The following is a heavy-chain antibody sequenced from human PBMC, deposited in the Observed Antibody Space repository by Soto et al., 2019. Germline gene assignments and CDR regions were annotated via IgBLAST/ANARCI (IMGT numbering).Heavy chain of an antibody. Sequence: GESLKISCKGSGYSFTSYWIGWVLQIPWKGLEWMGIIYPGESNTRYSPSLQGQVTISVDKSISTAYLQWSSLKATDTAMYYCARHAYDFWSGHPNPRYYYGMDVWGQGTTVTVSS. CDR3: ARHAYDFWSGHPNPRYYYGMDV. D-gene: IGHD3-3*01. CDR1: GYSFTSYW. CDR2: IYPGESNT. J-gene: IGHJ6*02. V-gene: IGHV5-51*01.